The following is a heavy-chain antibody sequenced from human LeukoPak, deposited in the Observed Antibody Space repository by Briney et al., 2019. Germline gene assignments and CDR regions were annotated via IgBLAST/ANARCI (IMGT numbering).Heavy chain of an antibody. CDR2: ISGSGSTI. CDR1: GITFSSYE. V-gene: IGHV3-48*03. J-gene: IGHJ4*02. D-gene: IGHD5-18*01. CDR3: ARGFRDTAMFLDY. Sequence: GGSLRLSCAASGITFSSYEMNWVRQAPGKGLEWLSCISGSGSTIYYADSVKGRFTISRDNAKKSLYLQLNSLRAKDTAVYYCARGFRDTAMFLDYWGQGTLVTVSS.